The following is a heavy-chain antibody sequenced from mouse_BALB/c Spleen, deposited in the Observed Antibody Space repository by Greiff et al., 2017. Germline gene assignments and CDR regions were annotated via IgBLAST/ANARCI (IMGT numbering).Heavy chain of an antibody. V-gene: IGHV2-9*02. D-gene: IGHD2-1*01. CDR3: ARESYGNYAMDY. CDR2: IWAGGST. CDR1: GFSLTSYG. Sequence: QVQLKESGPGLVAPSQSLSITCTVSGFSLTSYGVHWVRQPPGTGLEWLGVIWAGGSTNYNSALMSRLSISKDNSKSQVFLKMNSLQTDDTAMYYCARESYGNYAMDYWGQGTSVTVSS. J-gene: IGHJ4*01.